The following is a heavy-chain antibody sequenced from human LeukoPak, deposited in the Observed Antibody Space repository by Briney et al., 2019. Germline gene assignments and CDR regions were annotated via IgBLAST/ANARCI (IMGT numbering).Heavy chain of an antibody. Sequence: PGGSLRLSCAASGFTFSSYSMNWVRQAPGKGLEWVSSISSSSSYIYYADSVKGRFTISRDNAKNSLYLQMNSLRAEDTAVYYCARDPLYHDFWSGYRADYYYGMDVWGQGTTVTVSS. CDR3: ARDPLYHDFWSGYRADYYYGMDV. CDR1: GFTFSSYS. V-gene: IGHV3-21*01. D-gene: IGHD3-3*01. J-gene: IGHJ6*02. CDR2: ISSSSSYI.